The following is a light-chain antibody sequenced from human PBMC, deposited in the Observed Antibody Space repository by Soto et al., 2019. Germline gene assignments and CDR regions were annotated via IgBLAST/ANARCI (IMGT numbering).Light chain of an antibody. J-gene: IGLJ1*01. CDR3: SSYTSAQNYV. CDR1: SSDVGGYNC. Sequence: QSALTQPASVSGSPGHSIAISCTGTSSDVGGYNCVSWYQQHPGKAPKLMIFDVTNRPSGVSTRFSGSKSYNTASLTISGLHAEYEDDYYCSSYTSAQNYVFGTGTKVTVL. V-gene: IGLV2-14*01. CDR2: DVT.